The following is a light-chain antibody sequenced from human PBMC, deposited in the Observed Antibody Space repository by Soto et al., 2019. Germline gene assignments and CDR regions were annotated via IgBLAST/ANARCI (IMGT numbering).Light chain of an antibody. J-gene: IGLJ2*01. CDR1: GSNIGAGYD. CDR3: QSYDSSLRGEV. Sequence: QSVLTQPPSVSGAPGQRVTISCTGSGSNIGAGYDVHWYQQLPGTAPKLLIYGNSNRPSGVPDRFSGSKSGTSASLAITGLQAEDEADYYCQSYDSSLRGEVFGGGTKLTVL. CDR2: GNS. V-gene: IGLV1-40*01.